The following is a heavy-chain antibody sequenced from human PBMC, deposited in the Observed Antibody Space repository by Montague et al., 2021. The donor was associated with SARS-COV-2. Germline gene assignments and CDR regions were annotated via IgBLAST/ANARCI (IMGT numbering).Heavy chain of an antibody. V-gene: IGHV6-1*01. Sequence: CAIPGDSVSGNTAAWNWIRQSPSRGLEWLGRIYYRTKWYYDYAVSVKSRMTISPDTYKNQFSLQLSSVTLKDRAVYYCARDPRDSLSWSFDYWGQGTLVTISA. CDR1: GDSVSGNTAA. CDR2: IYYRTKWYY. D-gene: IGHD6-13*01. CDR3: ARDPRDSLSWSFDY. J-gene: IGHJ4*02.